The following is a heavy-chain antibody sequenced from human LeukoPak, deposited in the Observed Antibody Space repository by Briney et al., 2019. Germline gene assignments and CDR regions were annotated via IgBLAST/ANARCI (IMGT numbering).Heavy chain of an antibody. CDR1: EFTFSDSW. J-gene: IGHJ3*02. V-gene: IGHV3-74*03. CDR3: VKDRLLPHSPGDAFDI. Sequence: GGSLRLSCAASEFTFSDSWMHWVRQAPGKGLVWVSRINRDGSIITYADSVKGRFTISRDNAKNTLYLQMNSLRAEDTAVYYCVKDRLLPHSPGDAFDIWGQGAKVTVSS. D-gene: IGHD3-10*01. CDR2: INRDGSII.